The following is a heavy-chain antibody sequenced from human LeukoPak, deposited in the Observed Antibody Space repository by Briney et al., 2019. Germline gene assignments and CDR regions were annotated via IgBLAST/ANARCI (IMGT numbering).Heavy chain of an antibody. CDR2: IYSGGTT. CDR1: GFIVSSDY. D-gene: IGHD1-26*01. V-gene: IGHV3-53*01. Sequence: PGGSLRLSCAASGFIVSSDYMSWVRQAPGKGLEWVSVIYSGGTTYYADSVKGRFTISRDNSKNTLYPQTNSLRAEDTAVYYCARSMGATLGFDYWGQGTLVTVSS. CDR3: ARSMGATLGFDY. J-gene: IGHJ4*02.